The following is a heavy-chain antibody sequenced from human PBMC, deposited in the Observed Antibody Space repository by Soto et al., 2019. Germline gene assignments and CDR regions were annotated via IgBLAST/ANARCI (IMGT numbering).Heavy chain of an antibody. CDR1: GGSISSGDYY. D-gene: IGHD3-10*01. CDR3: ARGVWFGDPAWFDP. J-gene: IGHJ5*02. CDR2: IYYSGST. V-gene: IGHV4-30-4*08. Sequence: LSLTCTVSGGSISSGDYYWTWIRQPPGKGLEWIGYIYYSGSTYYNPSLKSRVSMSVDTSVDQFSLKLSSVTAADTAVYYCARGVWFGDPAWFDPWGQGTLVTVSS.